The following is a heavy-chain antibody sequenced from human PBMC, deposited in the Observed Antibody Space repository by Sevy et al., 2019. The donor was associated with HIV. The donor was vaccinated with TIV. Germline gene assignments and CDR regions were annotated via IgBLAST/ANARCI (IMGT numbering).Heavy chain of an antibody. D-gene: IGHD2-15*01. CDR1: GFTFSSYS. CDR3: AGVRDRYCSGGSCYYGYFFDY. V-gene: IGHV3-48*01. J-gene: IGHJ4*02. Sequence: GGSLRLSCAASGFTFSSYSINWVRQAPGKGLEWVSYISDRSDTISYADSVKGRFTISRDNAKNALYLQMSSLRGEDTAVYYCAGVRDRYCSGGSCYYGYFFDYWGQGTLVTVSS. CDR2: ISDRSDTI.